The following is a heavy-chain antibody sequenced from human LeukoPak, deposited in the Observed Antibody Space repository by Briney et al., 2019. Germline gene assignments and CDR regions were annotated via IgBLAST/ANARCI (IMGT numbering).Heavy chain of an antibody. V-gene: IGHV3-30-3*01. CDR1: GFTFSSYA. CDR3: ARDRGNNQSKYRPWGYFDY. Sequence: PGGSLRLSCAASGFTFSSYAMHWVRQAPGKGLEWVAVISYDGSNKYYADSVKGRFTISRDNSKNTLYLQMNSLRAEDTAVYYCARDRGNNQSKYRPWGYFDYWGQGTLVTVSS. J-gene: IGHJ4*02. D-gene: IGHD1-14*01. CDR2: ISYDGSNK.